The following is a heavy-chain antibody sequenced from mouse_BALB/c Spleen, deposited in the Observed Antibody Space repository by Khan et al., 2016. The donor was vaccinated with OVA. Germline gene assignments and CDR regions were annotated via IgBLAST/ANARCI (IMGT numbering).Heavy chain of an antibody. D-gene: IGHD2-4*01. CDR2: ISYSENT. CDR1: GYSITSEYT. J-gene: IGHJ3*01. Sequence: EVQLQESGPGLVKPSQSLSLTCTVTGYSITSEYTWNWIRQFPGHKLEWMGFISYSENTKYNPSLKSRISITRDTSKNQFFLQLNSVTSEDTATYYCARKDYYDYDPFPYWGQGTLVTVSA. V-gene: IGHV3-2*02. CDR3: ARKDYYDYDPFPY.